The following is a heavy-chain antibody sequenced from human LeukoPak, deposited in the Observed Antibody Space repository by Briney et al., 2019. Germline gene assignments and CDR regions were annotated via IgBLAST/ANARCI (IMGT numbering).Heavy chain of an antibody. D-gene: IGHD4-17*01. V-gene: IGHV3-30*02. J-gene: IGHJ4*02. CDR1: GFTFSSYS. CDR2: IRYDGSNK. Sequence: PGGSLRLSCAASGFTFSSYSMNWVRQAPGKGLEWVAFIRYDGSNKYYADSVKGRFTISRDNSKNTLYLQMNSLRAEDTALFYCARGIPEGYSRYGHYVSDYWGQGTLVTVSS. CDR3: ARGIPEGYSRYGHYVSDY.